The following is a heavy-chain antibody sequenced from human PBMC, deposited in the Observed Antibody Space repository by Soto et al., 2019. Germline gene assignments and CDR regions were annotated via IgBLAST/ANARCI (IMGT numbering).Heavy chain of an antibody. CDR3: ARDRGYSYGTD. CDR2: ISAYNGNT. Sequence: GAPVKGSWKDSGYSFTSYGIRWARQAPGQGLEWMGWISAYNGNTNYAQKLQGRVTMTTDTSTSTAYMELRSLRSDDTAVYYCARDRGYSYGTDWGQGTLVTVS. V-gene: IGHV1-18*04. CDR1: GYSFTSYG. J-gene: IGHJ4*02. D-gene: IGHD5-18*01.